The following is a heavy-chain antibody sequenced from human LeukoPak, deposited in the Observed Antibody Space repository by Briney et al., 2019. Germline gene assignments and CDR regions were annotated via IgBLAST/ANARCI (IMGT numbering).Heavy chain of an antibody. CDR3: ASIVVVPAATKYYYYYYGMDV. D-gene: IGHD2-2*01. J-gene: IGHJ6*02. CDR2: INHSGST. CDR1: GGSFSGYY. Sequence: SETLSLTCAVYGGSFSGYYWSWIRQPPGKGLEWIGEINHSGSTNYNPSLKSRVTISVDTSKNQFSLKLSSVTAADTAVYYCASIVVVPAATKYYYYYYGMDVWGQGTTVTVSS. V-gene: IGHV4-34*01.